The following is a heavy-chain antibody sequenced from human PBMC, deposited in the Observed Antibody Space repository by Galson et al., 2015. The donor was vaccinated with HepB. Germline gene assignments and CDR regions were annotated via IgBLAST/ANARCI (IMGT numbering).Heavy chain of an antibody. V-gene: IGHV3-21*01. D-gene: IGHD3-22*01. CDR2: ISSSSSYI. Sequence: SLRLSCAASGFTFSSYSMNWVRQAPGKGLEWVSSISSSSSYIYYADSVKGRFTISRDNAKNSLYLQMNSLRAEDTAVYYCARDAGGYDSSGYYSVLGAFDIWGQGTMVTVSS. CDR1: GFTFSSYS. J-gene: IGHJ3*02. CDR3: ARDAGGYDSSGYYSVLGAFDI.